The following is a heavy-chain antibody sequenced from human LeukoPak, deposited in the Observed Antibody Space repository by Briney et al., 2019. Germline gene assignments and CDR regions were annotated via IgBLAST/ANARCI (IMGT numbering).Heavy chain of an antibody. Sequence: PSETLSLTCTVSGGAISSYYWGWIRQPPGKGLEWIGCIYYSGSTNYNTSLKSRVTISVDTSKTQLSLKLSSVTAADTAVYYCARVYAPYSSNHFDYWGQGTLVSVSS. CDR3: ARVYAPYSSNHFDY. J-gene: IGHJ4*02. CDR1: GGAISSYY. V-gene: IGHV4-59*01. CDR2: IYYSGST. D-gene: IGHD6-13*01.